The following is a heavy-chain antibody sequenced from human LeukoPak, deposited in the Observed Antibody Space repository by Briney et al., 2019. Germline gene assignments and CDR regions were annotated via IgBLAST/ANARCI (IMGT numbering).Heavy chain of an antibody. CDR3: AKDQYDYVWGSYRRFDY. D-gene: IGHD3-16*02. CDR1: GFTFSSYG. Sequence: GGSLRLSCAASGFTFSSYGMHWVRQAPGKGLEWVSAISGSGGSTYYADSVKGRFTISRDNSKNTLYLQMNSLRAEDTAVYYCAKDQYDYVWGSYRRFDYWGQGTLVTVSS. V-gene: IGHV3-23*01. CDR2: ISGSGGST. J-gene: IGHJ4*02.